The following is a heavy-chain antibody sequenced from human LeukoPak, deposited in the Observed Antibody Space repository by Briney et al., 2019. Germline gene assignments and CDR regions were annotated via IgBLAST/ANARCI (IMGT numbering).Heavy chain of an antibody. J-gene: IGHJ4*02. V-gene: IGHV1-2*06. D-gene: IGHD2-2*01. CDR3: ARDPKSQLLLDY. CDR2: INPYSGAI. Sequence: ASAKVSCKSSGFTFTDEYIHWVRQAPGQGLEWMGRINPYSGAINYAQKFQGRVTLTRDTSISTAYMELSRLTSGDTAVYYCARDPKSQLLLDYWGEGTLVTVSS. CDR1: GFTFTDEY.